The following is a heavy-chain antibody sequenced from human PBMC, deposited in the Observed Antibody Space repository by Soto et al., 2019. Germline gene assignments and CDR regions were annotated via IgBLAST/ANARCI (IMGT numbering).Heavy chain of an antibody. V-gene: IGHV4-30-4*01. CDR1: GGSLSSGNYY. CDR3: ATMGTPATGLYYFDY. J-gene: IGHJ4*02. CDR2: ISYSGSA. D-gene: IGHD2-15*01. Sequence: SETLSLTCTVSGGSLSSGNYYWSWIRQPPGKGLEWIGFISYSGSAYYNPSLKSRVTISVDTSKNQFSLNLSFVTAADTAVYYCATMGTPATGLYYFDYWGQGTLVTVSS.